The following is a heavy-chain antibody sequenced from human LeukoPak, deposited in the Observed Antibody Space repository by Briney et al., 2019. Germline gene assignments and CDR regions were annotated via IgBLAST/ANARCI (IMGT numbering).Heavy chain of an antibody. Sequence: SETLSLTCTVSGDSFRISSYHWVWIRQPPGRGLEWLGSIHYTGSTYYNPSLKSRVAISVDTSKKQFSLNLRSVAAADTAVYYCARRYSSNWYIRYFDSWGQGALVPVSS. CDR2: IHYTGST. CDR1: GDSFRISSYH. D-gene: IGHD6-13*01. V-gene: IGHV4-39*01. J-gene: IGHJ4*02. CDR3: ARRYSSNWYIRYFDS.